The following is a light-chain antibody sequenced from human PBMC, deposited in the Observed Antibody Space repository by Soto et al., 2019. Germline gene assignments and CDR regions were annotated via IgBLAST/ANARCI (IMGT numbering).Light chain of an antibody. Sequence: QLVLTQSPSASASLGASVKLTCTLSSGHSNYAIAWHQQQSEKGPRYLMEQNSDGSHSKGDGIPDRFSGSSSGAERYLAISSRQSEDEANYYCQTWGSGIVVFSGGTKLTVL. CDR1: SGHSNYA. V-gene: IGLV4-69*01. J-gene: IGLJ2*01. CDR3: QTWGSGIVV. CDR2: QNSDGSH.